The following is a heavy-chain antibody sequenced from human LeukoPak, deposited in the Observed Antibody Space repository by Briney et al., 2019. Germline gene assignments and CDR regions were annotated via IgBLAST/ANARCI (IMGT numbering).Heavy chain of an antibody. D-gene: IGHD5-18*01. Sequence: ASVKVSCKASGYTFTSYYMHWVRQAPGQGLEWMGIINPSGGSTSYAQKFQGRVTMTRDTSTSTVYMELSSLRSEDTAVYYCARFPNTAMVMGLEYYYYGMDVWGQGTTVTVSS. CDR3: ARFPNTAMVMGLEYYYYGMDV. V-gene: IGHV1-46*01. CDR1: GYTFTSYY. J-gene: IGHJ6*02. CDR2: INPSGGST.